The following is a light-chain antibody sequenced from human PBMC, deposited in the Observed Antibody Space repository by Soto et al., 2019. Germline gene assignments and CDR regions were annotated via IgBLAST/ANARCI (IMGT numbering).Light chain of an antibody. CDR1: SSDVGAYNY. Sequence: QSVLTQPASVSGSLGQSITISCSGTSSDVGAYNYVSWYQQYPGKAHKLMIYHVTDRPSGVSNRFSGSKSGNTASLTISGLQAEDEADYYCCSYTTSNTFVFGTRTKVTV. CDR3: CSYTTSNTFV. J-gene: IGLJ1*01. V-gene: IGLV2-14*01. CDR2: HVT.